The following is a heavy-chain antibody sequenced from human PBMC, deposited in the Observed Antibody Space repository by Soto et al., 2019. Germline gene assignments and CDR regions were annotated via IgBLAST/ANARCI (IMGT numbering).Heavy chain of an antibody. V-gene: IGHV4-31*03. CDR3: VRDYDYDTSRNDAFDI. D-gene: IGHD3-22*01. CDR1: GGSISSGDYY. Sequence: QVQLQESGPGLVKPSQTLSLTCTVSGGSISSGDYYWSWIRNHPGKGLEWIGYIYSSGSTYYNPSLRSRVTISADTSKNQFSLRLSSVTAADTAVYYCVRDYDYDTSRNDAFDIWGQGTMVTVSS. J-gene: IGHJ3*02. CDR2: IYSSGST.